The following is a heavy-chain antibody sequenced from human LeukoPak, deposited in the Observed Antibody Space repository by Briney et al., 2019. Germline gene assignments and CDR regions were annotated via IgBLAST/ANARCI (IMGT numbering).Heavy chain of an antibody. CDR1: GYTFTGYY. CDR3: ARRSPFSYYYYGMDV. V-gene: IGHV1-2*02. Sequence: ASVKVSCKASGYTFTGYYMHWVRQAPGQGLKWMGWINPNSGGTNYAQKFQGRVTMTRDTSISTAYMELGRLRSDDTAVYYCARRSPFSYYYYGMDVWGQGTTVTVSS. CDR2: INPNSGGT. J-gene: IGHJ6*02.